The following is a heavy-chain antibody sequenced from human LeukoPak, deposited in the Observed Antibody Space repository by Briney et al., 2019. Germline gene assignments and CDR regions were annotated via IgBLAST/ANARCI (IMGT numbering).Heavy chain of an antibody. V-gene: IGHV3-15*01. CDR2: IKAKAHGGTI. D-gene: IGHD5-24*01. Sequence: GGSLRLSCAASGFTFINAWMAWVRQAPGKGLEWVGRIKAKAHGGTIEYAAPVKGRFTISRDDSKNTLYLQMNSLRAEDTAVYYCARVAWLQLVGAFDIWGQGTMVTVSS. CDR3: ARVAWLQLVGAFDI. CDR1: GFTFINAW. J-gene: IGHJ3*02.